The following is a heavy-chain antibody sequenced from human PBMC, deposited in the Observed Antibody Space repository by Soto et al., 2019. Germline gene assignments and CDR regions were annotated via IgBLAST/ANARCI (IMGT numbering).Heavy chain of an antibody. CDR1: GGSFSGYY. CDR2: INHSGST. J-gene: IGHJ4*02. D-gene: IGHD3-3*01. Sequence: QVQLQQWGAGLLKPSETLSLTCAVYGGSFSGYYWRWIRQPPGQGLAWIVEINHSGSTNYNPSLTSRVTRSVDTSKTQCSLKLSSVTAADPAVYYCASGGLSWWSGYYIPPFESLGQGTLVTVSS. CDR3: ASGGLSWWSGYYIPPFES. V-gene: IGHV4-34*01.